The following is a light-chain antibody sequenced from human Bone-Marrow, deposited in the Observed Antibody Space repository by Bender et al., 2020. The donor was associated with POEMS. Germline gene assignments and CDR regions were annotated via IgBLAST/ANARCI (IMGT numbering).Light chain of an antibody. V-gene: IGLV2-14*02. CDR3: AAWDDSLNGVL. CDR2: EVS. J-gene: IGLJ2*01. Sequence: QSALTQAASVSGSPGQSITISCTGTSSDVGGYNLVSWYQQHPGKVPKVVIYEVSKRPSGVSNRFSGSKSGTSASLAISGLQSEDEADYYCAAWDDSLNGVLFGGGTKLTVL. CDR1: SSDVGGYNL.